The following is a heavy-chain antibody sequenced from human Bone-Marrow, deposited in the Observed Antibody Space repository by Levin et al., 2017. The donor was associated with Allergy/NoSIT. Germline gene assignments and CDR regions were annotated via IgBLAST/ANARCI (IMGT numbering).Heavy chain of an antibody. D-gene: IGHD3/OR15-3a*01. CDR3: ARTTGLVRGGYDC. J-gene: IGHJ4*02. Sequence: GGSLRLSCAASGFTISDFYLSWIRQAPGKGLEWISYVSGNGRFTNYADSVRGRFTVSRDNTKNSLYLQMNSLRAEDTALYYCARTTGLVRGGYDCWGQGTLVTVSS. CDR2: VSGNGRFT. CDR1: GFTISDFY. V-gene: IGHV3-11*03.